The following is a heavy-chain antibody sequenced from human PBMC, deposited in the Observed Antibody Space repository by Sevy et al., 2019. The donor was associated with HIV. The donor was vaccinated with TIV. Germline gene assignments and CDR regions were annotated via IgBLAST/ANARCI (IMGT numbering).Heavy chain of an antibody. CDR3: AKVFGFGSGYDYAFDF. J-gene: IGHJ3*01. Sequence: GGSLRLSCAASGFTFTSYGIHWVRQAPGKGLECVAKISFDEKYKYYAESVKWRFSISRDISKNTVFLEMNSLRPDDTGVYYCAKVFGFGSGYDYAFDFWGQGTMVTVSS. V-gene: IGHV3-30*02. CDR1: GFTFTSYG. D-gene: IGHD5-12*01. CDR2: ISFDEKYK.